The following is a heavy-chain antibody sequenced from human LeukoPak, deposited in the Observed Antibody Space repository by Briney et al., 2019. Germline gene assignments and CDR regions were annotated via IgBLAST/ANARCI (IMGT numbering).Heavy chain of an antibody. CDR3: ARALGGYYDSSGYYNWFDP. CDR2: IGTAGDT. J-gene: IGHJ5*02. V-gene: IGHV3-13*01. D-gene: IGHD3-22*01. CDR1: GFTFSSYD. Sequence: PGGSLRLSCAASGFTFSSYDMHWVRQATGKGLEWVSAIGTAGDTYYPDSVKGRFTISRENAKNSLYLQMNSLRAGDTAVYYCARALGGYYDSSGYYNWFDPWGQGTLVTVSS.